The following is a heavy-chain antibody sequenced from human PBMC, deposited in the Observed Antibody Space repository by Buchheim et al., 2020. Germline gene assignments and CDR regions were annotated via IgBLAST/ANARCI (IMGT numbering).Heavy chain of an antibody. CDR3: ARDSPPIAARPSTYYYYGMDV. V-gene: IGHV1-69*01. D-gene: IGHD6-6*01. J-gene: IGHJ6*02. CDR2: FIPIFGTA. Sequence: QVQLVQSGAEVKKPGSSVKVSCKASGGTFSSYAISWVRQAPGQGLEWMGGFIPIFGTANYAQKFQGRVTITADESTSTAYLELSSLRSEDTAVYYCARDSPPIAARPSTYYYYGMDVGGQGTT. CDR1: GGTFSSYA.